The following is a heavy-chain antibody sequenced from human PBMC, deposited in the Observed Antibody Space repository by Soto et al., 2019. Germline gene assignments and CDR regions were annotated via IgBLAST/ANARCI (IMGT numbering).Heavy chain of an antibody. Sequence: QVQLVQSGAEVKKPGASVKVSCKASGYTFTGYYIHWVRQAPGHGLEWMGWINPISGTNYAQKFQGRVTMTRDTSISTAYMELSRLRSDDAAVYYCATRHASGRDAFHIWGQGTMVTVSS. CDR1: GYTFTGYY. D-gene: IGHD6-25*01. CDR3: ATRHASGRDAFHI. CDR2: INPISGT. V-gene: IGHV1-2*02. J-gene: IGHJ3*02.